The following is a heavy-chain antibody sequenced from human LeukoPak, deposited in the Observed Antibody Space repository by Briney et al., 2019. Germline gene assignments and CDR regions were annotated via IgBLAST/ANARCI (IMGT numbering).Heavy chain of an antibody. D-gene: IGHD4-17*01. J-gene: IGHJ6*03. CDR2: INPNSGGT. CDR3: ARSTVTTLDYYYYYMDV. CDR1: GYTFTGYY. Sequence: GASVKVSCKASGYTFTGYYMHWVRQAPGQGLEWMGWINPNSGGTNYAQKFQGRVTMTTDTSTSTAYMELRSLRSDDTAVYYCARSTVTTLDYYYYYMDVWGKGTTVTISS. V-gene: IGHV1-2*02.